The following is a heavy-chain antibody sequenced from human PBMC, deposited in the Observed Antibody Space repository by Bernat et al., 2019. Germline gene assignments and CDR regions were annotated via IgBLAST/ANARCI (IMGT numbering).Heavy chain of an antibody. V-gene: IGHV4-34*01. CDR2: INHSGST. CDR3: ARTRSGRDYSGNSELDY. D-gene: IGHD4-23*01. CDR1: GGSFSGYY. Sequence: QVQLQQWGAGLLKPSETLSLTCAVYGGSFSGYYWSWIRQPPGKGLEWIGEINHSGSTNYNPSLKSRVTISVDTSKNQFSLKLSSVTAADTAVYYFARTRSGRDYSGNSELDYWGQGTLVTVAS. J-gene: IGHJ4*02.